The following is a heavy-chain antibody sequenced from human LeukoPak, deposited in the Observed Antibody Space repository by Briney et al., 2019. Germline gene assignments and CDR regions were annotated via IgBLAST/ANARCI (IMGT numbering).Heavy chain of an antibody. V-gene: IGHV3-48*01. J-gene: IGHJ4*02. CDR2: ISFSGDTI. Sequence: GGSLRLSCVASESTFSSFGMNWVRQAPGKGLEWVAYISFSGDTIHYADSVKGRFTISRDNAENSLYLQMTSLRAEDTAVYYCARGFFEWFLGDFDNWGQGTLVTVSS. CDR3: ARGFFEWFLGDFDN. D-gene: IGHD3-3*01. CDR1: ESTFSSFG.